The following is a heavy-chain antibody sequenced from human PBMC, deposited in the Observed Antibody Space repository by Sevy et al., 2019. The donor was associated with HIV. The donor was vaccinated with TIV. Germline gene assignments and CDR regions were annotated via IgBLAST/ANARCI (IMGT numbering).Heavy chain of an antibody. D-gene: IGHD3-10*01. J-gene: IGHJ3*02. CDR3: ARGERELRAFDI. CDR2: IYHSGST. V-gene: IGHV4-30-2*01. CDR1: GGSISSGGYS. Sequence: SETLSLTCAVSGGSISSGGYSWSWIRQPPGKGLEWIGYIYHSGSTYYNPSLKSRVTISVDRSKNQFSLKLSSVTAADTAAYYCARGERELRAFDIWGQGTMVTVSS.